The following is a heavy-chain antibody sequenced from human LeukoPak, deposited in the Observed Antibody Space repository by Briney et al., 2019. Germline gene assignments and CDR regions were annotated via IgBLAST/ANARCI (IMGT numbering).Heavy chain of an antibody. J-gene: IGHJ6*02. V-gene: IGHV4-59*01. Sequence: PSETLSLTCTVSGGSFSSYYWSWIRQPPGKGLEWIGYIYYSGSTNYNPSLKSRVTISVDTSKNQFSLKLSSVTAADTAVYYCARVTRSGSYYYYYGMDVWGQGTTVTVSS. CDR1: GGSFSSYY. D-gene: IGHD1-26*01. CDR3: ARVTRSGSYYYYYGMDV. CDR2: IYYSGST.